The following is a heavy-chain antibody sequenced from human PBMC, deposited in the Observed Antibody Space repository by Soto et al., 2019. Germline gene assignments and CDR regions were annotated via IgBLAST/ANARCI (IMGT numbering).Heavy chain of an antibody. D-gene: IGHD1-1*01. CDR2: ISGSGDDT. CDR1: GFTFSNFA. V-gene: IGHV3-23*01. J-gene: IGHJ4*02. CDR3: ANPIPKTGTTFGF. Sequence: GGSLRLSCVASGFTFSNFAMAWVRQAPGEGLERVSAISGSGDDTFYADSMKGRFTISRDNSKDTLYLQINSLRAEDTAVYYCANPIPKTGTTFGFWGQGTLVTVSS.